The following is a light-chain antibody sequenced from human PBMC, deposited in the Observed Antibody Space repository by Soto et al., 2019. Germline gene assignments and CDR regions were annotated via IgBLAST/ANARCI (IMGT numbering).Light chain of an antibody. CDR3: QQYESLPLT. CDR1: QDINKN. Sequence: DIQSTQSPSSLSASVVGRVTITCQASQDINKNLIWYQQKPGKAPKLLIYDASDLETGVPSRFSGSGSGTGFTFTISSLQPEDFATYYCQQYESLPLTFGQGTRLE. J-gene: IGKJ5*01. V-gene: IGKV1-33*01. CDR2: DAS.